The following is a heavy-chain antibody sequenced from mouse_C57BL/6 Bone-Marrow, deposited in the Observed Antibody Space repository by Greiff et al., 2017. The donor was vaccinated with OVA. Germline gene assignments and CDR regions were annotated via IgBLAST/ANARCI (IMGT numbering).Heavy chain of an antibody. Sequence: EVKLMESGGGLVKPGGSLKLSCAASGFTFSSYTMSWVRQTPEKRLEWVATISGGGGNTYYPDSVKGRFTISRDNAKNTLYLQMSSLRSEDTALYYGARRGDAMDYWGQGTSVTVSS. CDR2: ISGGGGNT. V-gene: IGHV5-9*01. J-gene: IGHJ4*01. CDR1: GFTFSSYT. CDR3: ARRGDAMDY.